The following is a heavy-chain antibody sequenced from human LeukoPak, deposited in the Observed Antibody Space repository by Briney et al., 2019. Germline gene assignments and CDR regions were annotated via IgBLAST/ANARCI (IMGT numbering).Heavy chain of an antibody. CDR2: IYYSGST. J-gene: IGHJ6*03. V-gene: IGHV4-30-4*08. CDR1: GGSISSGDYY. Sequence: PSQTLSLTCTVSGGSISSGDYYWSCIRQPPGKGLECIGYIYYSGSTYYNPSLKSRVTISVDTSKNQFSLKLSSVTAADTAVYYCARGFGSSSHYYYYYMDVWGKGTTVTVSS. CDR3: ARGFGSSSHYYYYYMDV. D-gene: IGHD6-6*01.